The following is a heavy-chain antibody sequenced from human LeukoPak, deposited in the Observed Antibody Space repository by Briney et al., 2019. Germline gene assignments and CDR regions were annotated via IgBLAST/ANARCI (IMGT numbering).Heavy chain of an antibody. CDR2: INPNSGGT. CDR1: GYTFTGYY. V-gene: IGHV1-2*02. D-gene: IGHD3-9*01. CDR3: ARGAPHYDILTGYYFDKGGSDY. J-gene: IGHJ4*02. Sequence: ASVKVSCKASGYTFTGYYMHWVRQAPGQGPEWMGWINPNSGGTNYAQKFQGRVTMTRDTSISTAYMELSRLRSDDTAVYYCARGAPHYDILTGYYFDKGGSDYWGQGTLVTVSS.